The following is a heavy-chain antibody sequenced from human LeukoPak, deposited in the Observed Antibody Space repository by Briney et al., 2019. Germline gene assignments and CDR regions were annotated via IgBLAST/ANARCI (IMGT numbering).Heavy chain of an antibody. CDR2: IRYDGSNK. J-gene: IGHJ4*02. D-gene: IGHD5-18*01. CDR1: GFTFSSYG. Sequence: GGSLRLSCAASGFTFSSYGMHWVRQAPGKGLEWVAFIRYDGSNKYYADSVKGRFTISRDNSKNTLYLQMNSLRAEDTAVYYCANHEQRGYSYGMGYFDYWGQGTLVTVSS. CDR3: ANHEQRGYSYGMGYFDY. V-gene: IGHV3-30*02.